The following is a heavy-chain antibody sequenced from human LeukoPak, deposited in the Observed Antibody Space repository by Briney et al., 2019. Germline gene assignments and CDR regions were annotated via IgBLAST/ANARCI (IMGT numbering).Heavy chain of an antibody. CDR2: MYYSGST. CDR1: GDSISSPVYY. CDR3: ARLHLRYSYGYYFDY. Sequence: SETLSLTCSVSGDSISSPVYYWAWIRQPPGQGLEWIGNMYYSGSTYYNPSLKSRVTISVDTSKNQFSLKLSSVTAADTAVYYCARLHLRYSYGYYFDYWGQGTLVTVSS. V-gene: IGHV4-39*01. J-gene: IGHJ4*02. D-gene: IGHD5-18*01.